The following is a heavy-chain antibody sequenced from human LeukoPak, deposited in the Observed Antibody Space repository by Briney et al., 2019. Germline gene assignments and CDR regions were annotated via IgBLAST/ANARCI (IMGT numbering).Heavy chain of an antibody. V-gene: IGHV3-66*01. CDR3: ARDPFSYYYDSSGYYSDFDY. D-gene: IGHD3-22*01. CDR2: IYSGGST. CDR1: GFTVSSNY. Sequence: GSLRLSCAASGFTVSSNYMSWVRQAPGKGLEWVSVIYSGGSTYYADSVKGRFTISRDNSKNTLYLQMNSLRAEDTAVYYCARDPFSYYYDSSGYYSDFDYWGQGTLVTVSS. J-gene: IGHJ4*02.